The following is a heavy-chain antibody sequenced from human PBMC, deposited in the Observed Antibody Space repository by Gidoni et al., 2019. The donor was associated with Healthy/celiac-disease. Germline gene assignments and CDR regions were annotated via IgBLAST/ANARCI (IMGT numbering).Heavy chain of an antibody. CDR1: GGSISSSSYY. Sequence: QLQLQESGPGLVKPSETLSLTCPVSGGSISSSSYYWGWIRQPPGKGLEWIGSIYYSGSTYYNPSLKSRVTISVDTSKNQFSLKLSSVTAADTAVYYCARGYYDFWSGYYSNWFDPWGQGTLVTVSS. CDR3: ARGYYDFWSGYYSNWFDP. D-gene: IGHD3-3*01. J-gene: IGHJ5*02. CDR2: IYYSGST. V-gene: IGHV4-39*01.